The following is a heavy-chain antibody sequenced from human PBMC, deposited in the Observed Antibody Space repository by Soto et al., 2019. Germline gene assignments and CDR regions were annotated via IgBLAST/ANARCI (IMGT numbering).Heavy chain of an antibody. D-gene: IGHD3-22*01. J-gene: IGHJ4*02. CDR1: GYTFTSYY. Sequence: ASVKVSCKASGYTFTSYYMHWVRQAPGQGLEWMGIINPSGGSTSYAQKFQGRVTMTRDTSTSTVYMELSSLRSEDTAVYYCARATKNYDSSGYSAFDYWGQGTLVTVSS. V-gene: IGHV1-46*01. CDR3: ARATKNYDSSGYSAFDY. CDR2: INPSGGST.